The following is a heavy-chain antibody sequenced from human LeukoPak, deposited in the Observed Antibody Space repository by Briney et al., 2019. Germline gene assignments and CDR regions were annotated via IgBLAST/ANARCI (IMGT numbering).Heavy chain of an antibody. J-gene: IGHJ6*02. CDR2: TYTSGST. CDR3: ARDQTHGSGSYFDSKSPYGMDV. CDR1: GGTISSYY. V-gene: IGHV4-4*07. Sequence: SETLSLNCTVSGGTISSYYWSWLGQPAGKELKGFGHTYTSGSTNYNPSLKSRVTMSVDTSKYQFSLKLRSVTAADTAVDYCARDQTHGSGSYFDSKSPYGMDVWGQGTTVTVSS. D-gene: IGHD3-10*01.